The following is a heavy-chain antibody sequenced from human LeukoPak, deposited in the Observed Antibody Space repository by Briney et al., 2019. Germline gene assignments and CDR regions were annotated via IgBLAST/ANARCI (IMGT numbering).Heavy chain of an antibody. Sequence: PGGSLRLSCAASGFAFNTYSMNWVRQAPGKGLEWVSFIFSSSTYIYYTDSVKGRFTISRDNARNSLYLQMDNLRAEDTAVYYCAKDLSMVRGVIKRKGYFQHWGQGTLVTVSS. J-gene: IGHJ1*01. CDR2: IFSSSTYI. D-gene: IGHD3-10*01. V-gene: IGHV3-21*01. CDR3: AKDLSMVRGVIKRKGYFQH. CDR1: GFAFNTYS.